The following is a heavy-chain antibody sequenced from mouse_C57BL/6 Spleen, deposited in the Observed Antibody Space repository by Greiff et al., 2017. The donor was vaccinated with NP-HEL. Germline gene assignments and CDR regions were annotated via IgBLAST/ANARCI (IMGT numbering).Heavy chain of an antibody. J-gene: IGHJ2*01. Sequence: QVQLQQPGAELVRPGSSVKLSCKASGYTFTSYWMDWVKQRPGQGLEWIGNIYPSDSETHYNQKFKDKATLTVDKSSSTAYMQLSSLTSEDSAVYYCARWGLSTRRPFDYWGQGTTLTVSS. CDR1: GYTFTSYW. D-gene: IGHD1-1*01. CDR2: IYPSDSET. V-gene: IGHV1-61*01. CDR3: ARWGLSTRRPFDY.